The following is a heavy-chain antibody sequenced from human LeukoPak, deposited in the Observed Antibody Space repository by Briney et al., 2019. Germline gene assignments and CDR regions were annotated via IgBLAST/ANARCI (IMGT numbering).Heavy chain of an antibody. V-gene: IGHV3-9*01. CDR3: AKATRGPFDL. CDR1: GFTFSSYA. D-gene: IGHD3-10*01. J-gene: IGHJ2*01. CDR2: ISWNSGSI. Sequence: GGSLRLPCAASGFTFSSYAMHWVRQAPGKGLEWVSGISWNSGSIGYADSVKGRFTISRDNAKNSLYLQMNSLRAEDTALYYCAKATRGPFDLWGRGTLVTVSS.